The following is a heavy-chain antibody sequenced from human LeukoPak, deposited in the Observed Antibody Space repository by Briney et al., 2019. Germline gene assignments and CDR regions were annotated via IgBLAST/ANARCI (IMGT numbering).Heavy chain of an antibody. CDR1: GYTFTSYG. CDR3: ARASYYDILTGHSYYYYYYMDV. V-gene: IGHV1-69*13. Sequence: SVKVPCKASGYTFTSYGISWVRQAPGQGLEWMGGIIPIFGTANYAQKFQGRVTITADESTSTAYMELSSLRSEDTAVYYCARASYYDILTGHSYYYYYYMDVWGKGTTVTISS. J-gene: IGHJ6*03. D-gene: IGHD3-9*01. CDR2: IIPIFGTA.